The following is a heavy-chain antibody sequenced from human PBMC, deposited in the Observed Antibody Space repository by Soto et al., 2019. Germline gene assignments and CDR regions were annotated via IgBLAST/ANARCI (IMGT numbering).Heavy chain of an antibody. V-gene: IGHV4-34*01. CDR2: INHSGTA. Sequence: QVQLQQWGAGLLKPSETLSLNCTVQGGSFSAYYWSWIRQPPGKGLEWIGEINHSGTANYNPSLKSPVTMSVDTSRSQFSLKVSSVTAADTVVYYCARVRGYQVISGIFYFYGMDVWGQGATVTVSS. CDR3: ARVRGYQVISGIFYFYGMDV. CDR1: GGSFSAYY. D-gene: IGHD2-21*01. J-gene: IGHJ6*02.